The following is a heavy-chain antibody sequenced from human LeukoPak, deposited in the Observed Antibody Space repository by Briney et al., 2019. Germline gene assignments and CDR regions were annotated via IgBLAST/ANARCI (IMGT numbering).Heavy chain of an antibody. CDR2: ISSSSSYI. CDR1: GFTSSSYS. V-gene: IGHV3-21*01. CDR3: ARDDCSNTSCYSIDY. D-gene: IGHD2-2*01. Sequence: GGSLRLSCAASGFTSSSYSMNWVRQAPGKGLEWVSSISSSSSYIYYADSVKGRFTISRDNAKNSLYLQMNSLRAEDTAVYYCARDDCSNTSCYSIDYWGQGTLVIVSS. J-gene: IGHJ4*02.